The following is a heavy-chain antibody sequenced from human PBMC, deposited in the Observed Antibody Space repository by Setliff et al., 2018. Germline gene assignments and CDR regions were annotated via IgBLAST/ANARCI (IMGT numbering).Heavy chain of an antibody. CDR1: GYTFTGGYY. CDR2: INPNSGGP. V-gene: IGHV1-2*02. D-gene: IGHD7-27*01. CDR3: ARKMGTIAFNF. J-gene: IGHJ3*01. Sequence: ASVKVSCKASGYTFTGGYYIHWFRQAPGQGLEWMGWINPNSGGPKYAQNFQGRVTMTRDTSITTAYMELSRLRSDDTAVYYWARKMGTIAFNFWGKGTMVTVS.